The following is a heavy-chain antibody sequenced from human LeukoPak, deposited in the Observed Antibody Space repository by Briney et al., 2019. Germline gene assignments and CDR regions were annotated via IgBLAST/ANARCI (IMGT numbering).Heavy chain of an antibody. CDR1: GGSISSYY. D-gene: IGHD5-18*01. CDR3: ARYSYGTYYFDY. J-gene: IGHJ4*02. V-gene: IGHV4-4*07. CDR2: IYTSGSA. Sequence: SETLSLTCTVSGGSISSYYWNWIRQPAGKGLEWIGRIYTSGSADYNPSLKSRVTMSVDTSKNQFSLKLSSVTAADTAVYYCARYSYGTYYFDYWGQGTLVTVSS.